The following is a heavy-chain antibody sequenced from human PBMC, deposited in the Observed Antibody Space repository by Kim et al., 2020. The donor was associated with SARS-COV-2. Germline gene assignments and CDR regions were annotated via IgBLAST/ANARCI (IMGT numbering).Heavy chain of an antibody. CDR2: INPNSGGT. CDR3: ARAEIVGATNWFDP. V-gene: IGHV1-2*02. Sequence: ASVKVSCKASGYTFTGYYMHWVRQAPGQGLEWMGWINPNSGGTNYAQKFQGRVTMTRDTSISTAYMELSRLRSDDTAVYYCARAEIVGATNWFDPWGQGTLVTVSS. CDR1: GYTFTGYY. D-gene: IGHD1-26*01. J-gene: IGHJ5*02.